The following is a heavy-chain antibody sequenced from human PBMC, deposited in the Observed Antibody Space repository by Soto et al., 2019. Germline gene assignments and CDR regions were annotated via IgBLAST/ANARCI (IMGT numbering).Heavy chain of an antibody. CDR2: ISGSGNKT. V-gene: IGHV3-23*01. J-gene: IGHJ4*02. D-gene: IGHD3-16*01. CDR1: GFTLSSYA. CDR3: AKGLRLHFDY. Sequence: PGGSLRLSCGSSGFTLSSYAMSWFRQAPGKGLEWVSGISGSGNKTYYGDSVKGRFTISRDNSKDTLYLQMNSLRADDTAVYYCAKGLRLHFDYWVQGTQVTVSS.